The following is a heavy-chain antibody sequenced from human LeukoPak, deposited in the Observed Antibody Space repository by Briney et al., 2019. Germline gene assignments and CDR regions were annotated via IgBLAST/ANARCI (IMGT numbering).Heavy chain of an antibody. J-gene: IGHJ4*02. CDR3: AKDLRFLEWLSPFDY. CDR2: ISSNGGST. Sequence: QAGGSLRLSCSASGFTFSNYAMYWVRQAPGKGLKYVSTISSNGGSTYYADSVKGRFTISRDNSKNTLYLQMNSLRAEDTAVYYCAKDLRFLEWLSPFDYWGQGTLVTVSS. D-gene: IGHD3-3*01. CDR1: GFTFSNYA. V-gene: IGHV3-64*04.